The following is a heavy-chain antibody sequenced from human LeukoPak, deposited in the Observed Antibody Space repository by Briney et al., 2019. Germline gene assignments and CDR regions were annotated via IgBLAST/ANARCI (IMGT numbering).Heavy chain of an antibody. J-gene: IGHJ4*02. CDR2: TTYDASDK. Sequence: GGSLRLSCAASGFTFRNYAMHWVRQAPGKGLEWVAVTTYDASDKDYADSVKGRFTISRDNSKNTLYLQMSSLRPEDTAVYFCARDGAGTYLPDYWGQGILVTVSS. V-gene: IGHV3-30*04. CDR3: ARDGAGTYLPDY. D-gene: IGHD3-10*01. CDR1: GFTFRNYA.